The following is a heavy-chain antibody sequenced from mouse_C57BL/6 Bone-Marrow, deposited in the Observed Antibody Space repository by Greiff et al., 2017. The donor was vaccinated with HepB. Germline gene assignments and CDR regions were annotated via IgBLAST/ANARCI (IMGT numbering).Heavy chain of an antibody. CDR1: GYAFSSYW. CDR2: IYPGDGDT. V-gene: IGHV1-80*01. CDR3: ARSGFTTVVATDWYFDV. Sequence: QVQLQQSGAELVKPGASVKISCKASGYAFSSYWMNWVKQRPGKGLEWIGQIYPGDGDTNYNGKFKGKATLTADKSSSTAYMQLSSLTSEDSAVYFCARSGFTTVVATDWYFDVWGTGTTVTVSS. J-gene: IGHJ1*03. D-gene: IGHD1-1*01.